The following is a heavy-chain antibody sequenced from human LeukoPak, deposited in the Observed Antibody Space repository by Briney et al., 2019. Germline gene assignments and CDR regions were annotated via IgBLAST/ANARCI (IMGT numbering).Heavy chain of an antibody. CDR2: IYYSGST. Sequence: PSETLSLTCTVSGGSISSYYWNWIRQPPGRGLEWIGYIYYSGSTNYNPSLKSRVTISLDTSKNQFSLKLSSVTAADTAVYYCARDGAHKNHYYSYYYMDVWGKGTTVTVSS. CDR1: GGSISSYY. V-gene: IGHV4-59*01. J-gene: IGHJ6*03. D-gene: IGHD3-16*01. CDR3: ARDGAHKNHYYSYYYMDV.